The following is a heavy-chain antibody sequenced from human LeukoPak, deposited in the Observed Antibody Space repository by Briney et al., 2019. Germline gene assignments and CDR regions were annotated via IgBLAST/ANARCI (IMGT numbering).Heavy chain of an antibody. Sequence: SGGSLRLSCAASGFTFSSYSMNWVRQAPGKGLEWVSSISSSSSYIYYADSVKGRFTISRDNAKNSLYLQMNSLRAEDTAVYYCARDPYSGSYGGYYHYYMDVWGKGTTVTVSS. V-gene: IGHV3-21*01. J-gene: IGHJ6*03. CDR3: ARDPYSGSYGGYYHYYMDV. CDR1: GFTFSSYS. D-gene: IGHD1-26*01. CDR2: ISSSSSYI.